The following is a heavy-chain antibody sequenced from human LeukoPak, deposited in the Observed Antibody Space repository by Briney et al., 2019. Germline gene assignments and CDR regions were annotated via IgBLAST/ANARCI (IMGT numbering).Heavy chain of an antibody. V-gene: IGHV3-33*01. CDR1: GFTFSSYG. Sequence: GGSLRLSCAASGFTFSSYGMYWVRQAPGRGLEWVAIISYDGSKTYYADSVKGRFTISRDNSKNTLYLQLNSLRAEDTAVYYCARLYSPRSCSSTSCYQSHTALDYWGQGTLATVSS. J-gene: IGHJ4*02. CDR2: ISYDGSKT. D-gene: IGHD2-2*01. CDR3: ARLYSPRSCSSTSCYQSHTALDY.